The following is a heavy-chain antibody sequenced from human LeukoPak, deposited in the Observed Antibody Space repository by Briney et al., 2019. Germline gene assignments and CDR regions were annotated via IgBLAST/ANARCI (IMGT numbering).Heavy chain of an antibody. CDR2: ILSSGST. CDR1: GDSISNYY. V-gene: IGHV4-4*09. J-gene: IGHJ5*02. D-gene: IGHD3-3*02. Sequence: SETLSLTCSVSGDSISNYYWNWIRQSPGKGLEWIGYILSSGSTHHNPSLASRISLSMDPSKNQFSLKLSSVTAADTAVYYCARRVISEFSIDKGNWLDPWGQGTLVTVSS. CDR3: ARRVISEFSIDKGNWLDP.